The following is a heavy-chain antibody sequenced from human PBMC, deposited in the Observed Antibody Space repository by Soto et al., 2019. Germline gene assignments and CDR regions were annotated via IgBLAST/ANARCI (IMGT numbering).Heavy chain of an antibody. D-gene: IGHD1-26*01. V-gene: IGHV4-39*01. CDR2: MYYSGST. Sequence: QLQLQESGPGLVKPSETLSLTCTVSGGSISSSNYHWGWIRQPPGKGLEWIGSMYYSGSTYYNPSPKSRVTISVNTSKNQFSLKLTSVTAADPAVYHCVRHVGNSPPGSWGQGTLVTVSS. CDR3: VRHVGNSPPGS. CDR1: GGSISSSNYH. J-gene: IGHJ4*02.